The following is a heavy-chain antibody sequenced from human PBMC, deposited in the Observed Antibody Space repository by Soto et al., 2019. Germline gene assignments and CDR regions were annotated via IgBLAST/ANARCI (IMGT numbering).Heavy chain of an antibody. J-gene: IGHJ5*02. CDR1: GASIRNND. V-gene: IGHV4-59*08. CDR3: VRRISASSGSWFDA. D-gene: IGHD3-10*01. Sequence: QVQLHESGPGLVRPSETLSLTCSVSGASIRNNDWGWIRQPPGKELEWIGYSSYRGSTIYNPSLRSRASLSVDTSKNQLSLSLTSVTAADTAVFYCVRRISASSGSWFDAWGQGALVTVSS. CDR2: SSYRGST.